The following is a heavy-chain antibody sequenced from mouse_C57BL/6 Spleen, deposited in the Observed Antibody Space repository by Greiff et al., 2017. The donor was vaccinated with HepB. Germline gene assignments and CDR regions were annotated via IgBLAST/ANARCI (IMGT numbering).Heavy chain of an antibody. D-gene: IGHD1-1*01. CDR3: ARAHYYGPLDY. CDR1: GYSITSDY. CDR2: ISYSGST. J-gene: IGHJ2*01. V-gene: IGHV3-8*01. Sequence: DVHLVESGPGLAKPSQTLSLTCSVTGYSITSDYWNWIRKFPGNKLEYMGYISYSGSTYYNPSLKSRISITRETSKNQYYLQLNSVTTEDTATYYCARAHYYGPLDYWGQGTTLTVSS.